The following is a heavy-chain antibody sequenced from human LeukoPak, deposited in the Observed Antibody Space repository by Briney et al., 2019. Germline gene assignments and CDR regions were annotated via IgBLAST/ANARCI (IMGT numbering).Heavy chain of an antibody. D-gene: IGHD3-10*01. CDR3: AREMETGSGAFDI. CDR2: IYYSGST. J-gene: IGHJ3*02. V-gene: IGHV4-59*01. CDR1: GGSISSYY. Sequence: SETLSLTCTVSGGSISSYYWSWIRQPPGKGLEWIGYIYYSGSTKYNPSLKSRVTISVDASKTQFSLRLSSVTAADTAVYYCAREMETGSGAFDIWGQGTMVTVSS.